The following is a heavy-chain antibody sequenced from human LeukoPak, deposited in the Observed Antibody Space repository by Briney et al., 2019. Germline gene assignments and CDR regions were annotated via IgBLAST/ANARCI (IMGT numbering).Heavy chain of an antibody. J-gene: IGHJ4*02. CDR2: INHSGST. D-gene: IGHD6-19*01. CDR3: ARGGGSGWFVDF. V-gene: IGHV4-34*01. Sequence: PSETLSLTCAVYGGSFSGYYWSWIRQPPGKGLEWIGEINHSGSTDYNPSLKSRVTISVDTSKNQFSLKVRSVTAADTAVYYCARGGGSGWFVDFWGQGTLVTVSS. CDR1: GGSFSGYY.